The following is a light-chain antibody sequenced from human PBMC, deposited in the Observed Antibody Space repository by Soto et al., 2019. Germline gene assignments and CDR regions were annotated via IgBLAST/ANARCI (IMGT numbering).Light chain of an antibody. CDR3: QSYDSGVSSYI. V-gene: IGLV1-40*01. Sequence: QSVLTQPPSVSGAPGRRVTISCTGSSSNIGAGYDVNWYQHVPGTAPKLLIYDNNNRPSGVPDRFSGSKSGTSASLAITGLQAEDEADYYCQSYDSGVSSYIFGSGTKVTVL. CDR1: SSNIGAGYD. CDR2: DNN. J-gene: IGLJ1*01.